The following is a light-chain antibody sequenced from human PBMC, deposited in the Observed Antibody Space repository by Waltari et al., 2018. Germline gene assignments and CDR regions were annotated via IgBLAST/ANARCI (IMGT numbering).Light chain of an antibody. CDR3: MQALQTPPT. CDR2: LGS. Sequence: DIVMTQSPLSLPVTPGEPASISCRSSQSLLHSNGYNYLDWYLQKPGHSPQLLIYLGSNRACGVHDRFSGSGSGTDFTLKISRVEAEDVGVYYCMQALQTPPTFGQGTKVEIK. V-gene: IGKV2-28*01. J-gene: IGKJ1*01. CDR1: QSLLHSNGYNY.